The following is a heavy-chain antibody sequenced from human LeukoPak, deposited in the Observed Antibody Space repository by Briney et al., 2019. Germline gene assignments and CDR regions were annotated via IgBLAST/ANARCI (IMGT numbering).Heavy chain of an antibody. D-gene: IGHD1-26*01. CDR1: GASFSGSNYY. V-gene: IGHV4-39*01. CDR3: AKSGGYGLIDY. CDR2: IYSSGST. Sequence: SETLSLTCAVSGASFSGSNYYWGWIPQPPGKGLEWIGNIYSSGSTYYNASLQSRVTISIDTSKNQFSLRLNSVTAADTAMYYCAKSGGYGLIDYWGQGTRVTVSS. J-gene: IGHJ4*02.